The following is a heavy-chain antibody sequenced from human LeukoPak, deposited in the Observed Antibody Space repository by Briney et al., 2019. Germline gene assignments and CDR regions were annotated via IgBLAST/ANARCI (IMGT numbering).Heavy chain of an antibody. J-gene: IGHJ4*02. V-gene: IGHV1-46*01. CDR3: ARVTMVREYDY. D-gene: IGHD3-10*01. Sequence: GASVKLSFKASGYTFTSYYMHWLRQPPGQGLEWMGIINPSGGSTSYAQKFQGRVTMTRDTSTGTVYMGLSRLRSEDTDVDYCARVTMVREYDYWGQGTLVTVSS. CDR2: INPSGGST. CDR1: GYTFTSYY.